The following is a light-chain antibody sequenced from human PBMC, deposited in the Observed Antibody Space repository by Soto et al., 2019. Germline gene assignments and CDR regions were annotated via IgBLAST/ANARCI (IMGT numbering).Light chain of an antibody. J-gene: IGLJ2*01. V-gene: IGLV2-23*01. CDR2: EAS. CDR3: CSYAGSRTLV. CDR1: SSDLGSYNL. Sequence: QSALTQPASVSGSPGQSITISCTGTSSDLGSYNLVSWYQQHPGKAPKLMIYEASKRPSGVSNRFSGSKSGNTASLTISGXXXXXXXDYYCCSYAGSRTLVFGGGTKLTV.